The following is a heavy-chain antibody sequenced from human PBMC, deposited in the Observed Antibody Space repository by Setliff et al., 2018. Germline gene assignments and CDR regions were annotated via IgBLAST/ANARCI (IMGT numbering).Heavy chain of an antibody. CDR3: AKSGDYSNRGHFDC. D-gene: IGHD4-4*01. Sequence: ASVKVSCKASGYTFTNYAIHWVRQAPGQRPEWMGWINTGNANTKYSQKFQGRVTMTRDTSTSTVYMELSSLRSEDTAVYYCAKSGDYSNRGHFDCWGQGTLVTVSS. CDR1: GYTFTNYA. CDR2: INTGNANT. J-gene: IGHJ4*02. V-gene: IGHV1-3*04.